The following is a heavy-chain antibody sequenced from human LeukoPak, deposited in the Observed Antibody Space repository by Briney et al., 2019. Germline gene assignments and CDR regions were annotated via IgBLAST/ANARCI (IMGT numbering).Heavy chain of an antibody. J-gene: IGHJ6*04. CDR1: GFTFSSYG. CDR3: AELGITMIGGV. V-gene: IGHV3-48*04. Sequence: GGSLRLSCAASGFTFSSYGMHWVRQAPGKGLEGVSYISSSGSTIYYADSVKGRFTISRDNAKNSLYLRMNSLRAEDTAVYYCAELGITMIGGVWGKGTTVTISS. CDR2: ISSSGSTI. D-gene: IGHD3-10*02.